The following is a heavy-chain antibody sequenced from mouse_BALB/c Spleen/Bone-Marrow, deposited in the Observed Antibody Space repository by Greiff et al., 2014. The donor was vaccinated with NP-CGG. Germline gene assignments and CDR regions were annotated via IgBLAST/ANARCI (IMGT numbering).Heavy chain of an antibody. CDR1: GFNIKDTY. CDR2: IDPANGNT. CDR3: ARWEYYAIDY. V-gene: IGHV14-3*02. J-gene: IGHJ4*01. D-gene: IGHD4-1*01. Sequence: VHVKQSGAELVKPGASVKLSCTASGFNIKDTYMHWVKQRPEQGLEWIGRIDPANGNTKYDPKFQGKATITADTSSNTAYLQLSILTSEDTAVYYCARWEYYAIDYWGQGTSVTVSS.